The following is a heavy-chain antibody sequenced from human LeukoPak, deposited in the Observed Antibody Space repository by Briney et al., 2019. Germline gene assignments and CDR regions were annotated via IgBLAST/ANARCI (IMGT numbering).Heavy chain of an antibody. Sequence: TASETLSLTCTVSGGSISSSSYSWGWIRQPPGKGLEWIGSIYYSGSTYYNPSLKSRVTISVDTSKNQFSLKLSSVTAADTAVYYCAAGVRYFDWLVGGFDYWGQGTLVTVSS. CDR2: IYYSGST. CDR1: GGSISSSSYS. J-gene: IGHJ4*02. D-gene: IGHD3-9*01. V-gene: IGHV4-39*01. CDR3: AAGVRYFDWLVGGFDY.